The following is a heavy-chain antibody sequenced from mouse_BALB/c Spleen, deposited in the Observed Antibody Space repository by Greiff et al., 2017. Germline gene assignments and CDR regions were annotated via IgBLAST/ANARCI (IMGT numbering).Heavy chain of an antibody. J-gene: IGHJ3*01. Sequence: EVQLQQSGPELVKPGASVKISCKASGYTFTDYYMNWVKQSHGKSLEWIGLVNPNNGGTSYNQKFKGKATLTVDKSSSTAYMELRSLTSEDSAVYYCARGLTTVAPFAYWGQGTLVTVSA. CDR2: VNPNNGGT. CDR1: GYTFTDYY. CDR3: ARGLTTVAPFAY. V-gene: IGHV1-26*01. D-gene: IGHD1-1*01.